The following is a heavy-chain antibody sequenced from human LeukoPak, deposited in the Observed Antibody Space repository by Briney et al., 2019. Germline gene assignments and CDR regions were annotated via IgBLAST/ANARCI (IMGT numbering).Heavy chain of an antibody. CDR2: INPNTCGT. J-gene: IGHJ6*03. D-gene: IGHD1-26*01. CDR1: GYICTDYF. V-gene: IGHV1-2*02. Sequence: ASVKVSCKASGYICTDYFMHWVRQPPGHGLEGMGWINPNTCGTNSAQKLQGRVTMTTDTSTSTAYMELRSLGSDDTAVYYCARDKSLQRWELLGYYYYYYMDVWGKGTTVTVSS. CDR3: ARDKSLQRWELLGYYYYYYMDV.